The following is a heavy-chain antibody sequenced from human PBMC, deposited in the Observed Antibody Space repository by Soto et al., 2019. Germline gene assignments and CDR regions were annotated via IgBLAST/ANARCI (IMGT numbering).Heavy chain of an antibody. V-gene: IGHV3-21*01. J-gene: IGHJ6*03. CDR2: ISSSSSYI. CDR3: ARDGSTSCYLCDYYYYYMDV. CDR1: GFTFSSYS. Sequence: GGSLRLSCAASGFTFSSYSMNWVRQAPGKGLEWVSSISSSSSYIYYADSVKGRFTISRDNAKNSLYLQMNSLRAEDTAVYYCARDGSTSCYLCDYYYYYMDVWGKGTTVTVSS. D-gene: IGHD2-2*01.